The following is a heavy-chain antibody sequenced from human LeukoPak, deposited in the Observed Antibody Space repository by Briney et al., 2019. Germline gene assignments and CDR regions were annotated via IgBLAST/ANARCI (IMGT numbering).Heavy chain of an antibody. CDR3: ARGWVAGLT. CDR1: GFTFSSYW. J-gene: IGHJ5*02. V-gene: IGHV3-7*01. Sequence: GGSLRLSCAASGFTFSSYWMHWVRQAPGKGLERVANIKQDGSEKYYVDSVKGRFTISRDNAKNSLYLQMNSLGAEDTAVYYCARGWVAGLTWGQGTLVTVSS. D-gene: IGHD6-19*01. CDR2: IKQDGSEK.